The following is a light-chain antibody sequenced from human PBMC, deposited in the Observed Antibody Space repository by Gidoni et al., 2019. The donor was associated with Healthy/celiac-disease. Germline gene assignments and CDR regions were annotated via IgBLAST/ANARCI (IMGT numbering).Light chain of an antibody. J-gene: IGKJ1*01. CDR3: QQYGSSPRT. CDR1: QCVSSSY. V-gene: IGKV3-20*01. Sequence: DIVLTQSPGTLSFSPGERATLSCRASQCVSSSYLACYQKKPGQAPRLLISGTSSRATRIPDRFSGSGSGTDFTLTISRLEPEDFAVYYCQQYGSSPRTFGQGTKVEIK. CDR2: GTS.